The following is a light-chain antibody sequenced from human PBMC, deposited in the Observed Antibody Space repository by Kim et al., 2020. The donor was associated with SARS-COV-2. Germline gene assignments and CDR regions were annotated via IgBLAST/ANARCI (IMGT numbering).Light chain of an antibody. CDR3: QHYSTYPPA. CDR2: GAS. Sequence: DIQMTQSPSLMSASVGDRITISCRASQDIGDNLAWFQQKPGEAPKSLIFGASNLQSGVPSKFIGSGSGADFTLTISSLQPEDFVTYYCQHYSTYPPAFGGGTKVEI. V-gene: IGKV1-16*02. CDR1: QDIGDN. J-gene: IGKJ4*01.